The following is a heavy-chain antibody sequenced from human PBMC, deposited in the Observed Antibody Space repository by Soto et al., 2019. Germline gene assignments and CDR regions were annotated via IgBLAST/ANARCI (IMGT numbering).Heavy chain of an antibody. Sequence: GGYYWSWIRQHPGKGLEWIGYIYYSGSTYYNPSLKSRVTISVDTSKNQFSLKLSSVTAADTAVYYCARDKDSSGYGAFDIWGQGTMVTVSS. CDR1: GGYY. V-gene: IGHV4-31*02. D-gene: IGHD3-22*01. J-gene: IGHJ3*02. CDR2: IYYSGST. CDR3: ARDKDSSGYGAFDI.